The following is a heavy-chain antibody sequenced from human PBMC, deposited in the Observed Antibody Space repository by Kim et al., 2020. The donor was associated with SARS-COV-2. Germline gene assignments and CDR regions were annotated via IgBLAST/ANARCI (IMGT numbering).Heavy chain of an antibody. CDR2: ISWDGGST. CDR3: AKDNSDYYDSSGYLSYGMDV. J-gene: IGHJ6*02. Sequence: GGSLRLSCAASGFTFDDYTMHWVRQAPGKGLEWVSLISWDGGSTYYADSVKGRFTISRDNSKNSLYLQMNSLRTEDTALYYCAKDNSDYYDSSGYLSYGMDVWGQGTTVTVSS. V-gene: IGHV3-43*01. CDR1: GFTFDDYT. D-gene: IGHD3-22*01.